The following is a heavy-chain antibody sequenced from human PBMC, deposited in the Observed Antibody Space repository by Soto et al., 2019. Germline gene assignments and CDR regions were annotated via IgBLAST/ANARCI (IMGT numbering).Heavy chain of an antibody. CDR3: ARVGYGSSCIDY. CDR2: INVYNGNT. J-gene: IGHJ4*01. D-gene: IGHD6-13*01. CDR1: GYTFSTYG. Sequence: ASVKVSCKAFGYTFSTYGFGWVRQVPGQGLEWMGWINVYNGNTNYAQSFQGRITMTTDTSTSTAYMELGSLRSDDTAVYYCARVGYGSSCIDYWGQGTLVTVSS. V-gene: IGHV1-18*01.